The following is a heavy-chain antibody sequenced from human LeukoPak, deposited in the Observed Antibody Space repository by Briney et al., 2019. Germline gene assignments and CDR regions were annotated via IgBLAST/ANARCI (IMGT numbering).Heavy chain of an antibody. Sequence: PSETLSLTCCVPSGPIICYYWSSLRQPPGKGLEWIGPIYYSGSTTHNPSVKSRVTTSVDTSKNQFSLTLSSVTAADTAVYYCATLWRLGASTGEAFDIWGQGTMVTVSS. CDR1: SGPIICYY. J-gene: IGHJ3*02. CDR2: IYYSGST. V-gene: IGHV4-59*13. D-gene: IGHD1-26*01. CDR3: ATLWRLGASTGEAFDI.